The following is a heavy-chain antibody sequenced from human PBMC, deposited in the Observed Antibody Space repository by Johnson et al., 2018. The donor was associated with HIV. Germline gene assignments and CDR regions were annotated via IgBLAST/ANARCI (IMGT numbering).Heavy chain of an antibody. V-gene: IGHV3-66*02. Sequence: VQLVESGGGLVQPGGSLRLSCAASGFTVSSNYMSWVRQAPGKGLEWVSALSGTGDSTYYADSVKGRFTISRDNSKNTLYLQMNSLRAEDTAVYYCATPQEGYSAFDIWGQGTMVTVSS. CDR3: ATPQEGYSAFDI. J-gene: IGHJ3*02. CDR2: LSGTGDST. D-gene: IGHD2-15*01. CDR1: GFTVSSNY.